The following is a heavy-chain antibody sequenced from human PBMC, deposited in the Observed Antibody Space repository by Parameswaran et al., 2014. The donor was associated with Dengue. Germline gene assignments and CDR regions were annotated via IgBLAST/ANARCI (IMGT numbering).Heavy chain of an antibody. V-gene: IGHV3-74*01. CDR3: AREVDYDFWSGLAGNGMDV. Sequence: GSLRLSCAASGFTFSSYWMHWVRQAPGKGLVWVSRINSDGSSTSYADSVKGRFTISRDNAKNTLYLQMNSLRAEDTAVYYCAREVDYDFWSGLAGNGMDVWGQGTTVTVSS. J-gene: IGHJ6*02. CDR2: INSDGSST. CDR1: GFTFSSYW. D-gene: IGHD3-3*01.